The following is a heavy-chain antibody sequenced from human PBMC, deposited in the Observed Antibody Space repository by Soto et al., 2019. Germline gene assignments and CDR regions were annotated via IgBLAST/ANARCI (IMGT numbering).Heavy chain of an antibody. Sequence: QVQLVQSGAEVKKPGSSVKVSCKASGGTFSSYAISWVRQAPGQGLEWMGGIIPIFGTANYAQKFQGRVTITADESTSTAYMELNSLRSEDTAVYYCARDRSLHSGTKYYFDYWGQGTLVTVSS. CDR3: ARDRSLHSGTKYYFDY. CDR2: IIPIFGTA. V-gene: IGHV1-69*12. CDR1: GGTFSSYA. J-gene: IGHJ4*02. D-gene: IGHD1-26*01.